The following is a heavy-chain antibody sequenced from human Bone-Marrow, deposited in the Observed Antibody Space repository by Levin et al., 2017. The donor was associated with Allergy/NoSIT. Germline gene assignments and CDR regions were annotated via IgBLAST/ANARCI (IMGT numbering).Heavy chain of an antibody. D-gene: IGHD1-26*01. Sequence: SETLSLTCTVSGGPISSYYWSWIRQPPGGGLEWLGFIYYRGSGSATYNPSLKSRVTISVTPSKNQFSLNLRSVTAADTAVYYCALSGGATMDHWGQGTLVTVSS. CDR3: ALSGGATMDH. J-gene: IGHJ4*02. V-gene: IGHV4-59*01. CDR1: GGPISSYY. CDR2: IYYRGSGSA.